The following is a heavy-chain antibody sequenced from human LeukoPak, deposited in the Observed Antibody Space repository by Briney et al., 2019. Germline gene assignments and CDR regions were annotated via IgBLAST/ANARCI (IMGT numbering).Heavy chain of an antibody. CDR2: ISGTAGST. CDR1: GFTFSNYG. J-gene: IGHJ4*02. Sequence: EGSLRLSCAASGFTFSNYGMSWVRQAPGKGLEWVSTISGTAGSTYYADSVKGRFTISRDNSKNTLFLQMNSLRAEDTAVYFCAKDRGQNLSDFLTGPAYYFDYWGQGTLVTVSS. CDR3: AKDRGQNLSDFLTGPAYYFDY. D-gene: IGHD3/OR15-3a*01. V-gene: IGHV3-23*01.